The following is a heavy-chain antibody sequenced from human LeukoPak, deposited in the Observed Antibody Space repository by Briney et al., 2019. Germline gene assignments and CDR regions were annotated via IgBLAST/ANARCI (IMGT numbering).Heavy chain of an antibody. CDR2: IYHSGST. V-gene: IGHV4-38-2*02. D-gene: IGHD1-20*01. CDR1: GYSISSGYY. CDR3: ARVFDNWNDCFDY. Sequence: PSETLSLTCTVSGYSISSGYYWGWIRQPPGKGLEWIGSIYHSGSTYYNPSLKSRVTISVDTSKNQFSLKLSSVTAADTAVYYCARVFDNWNDCFDYWGQGTLVTVSS. J-gene: IGHJ4*02.